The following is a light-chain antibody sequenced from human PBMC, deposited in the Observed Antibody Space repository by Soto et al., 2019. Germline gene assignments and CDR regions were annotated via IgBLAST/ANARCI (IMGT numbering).Light chain of an antibody. CDR3: QTRGDWPPIL. CDR1: QSVSPF. J-gene: IGKJ1*01. V-gene: IGKV3-11*01. CDR2: SAS. Sequence: EFVLTQSPCTLSLSPSERAILSCRASQSVSPFLAWFPQKPGQRPRLLIHSASNRTTGIPARFSGSGSGTEFTLPISSLEPGDFAVYYCQTRGDWPPILFGQGTNV.